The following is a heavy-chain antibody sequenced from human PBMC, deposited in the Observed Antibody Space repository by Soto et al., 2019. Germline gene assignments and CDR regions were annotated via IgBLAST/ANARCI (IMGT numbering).Heavy chain of an antibody. D-gene: IGHD4-17*01. CDR2: ISSSGSTI. J-gene: IGHJ4*02. CDR3: AREIDYGDYVDY. V-gene: IGHV3-11*01. CDR1: GFTFSDYY. Sequence: PGGSLRLSCAASGFTFSDYYMSCIRQAPGKGLEWVSYISSSGSTIYYADSVKGRFTISRDNAKNSLYLQMNSLRAEDTAVYYCAREIDYGDYVDYWGQGTLVTVSS.